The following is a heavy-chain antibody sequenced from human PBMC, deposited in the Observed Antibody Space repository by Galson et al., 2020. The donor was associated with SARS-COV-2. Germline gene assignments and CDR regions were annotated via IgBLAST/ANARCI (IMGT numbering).Heavy chain of an antibody. J-gene: IGHJ4*02. V-gene: IGHV3-11*01. CDR2: ISSNGSTN. CDR3: ARDACTGTSCYDF. Sequence: NSGGSLRLSCAASGFTISDYYMSWIRQAPGKGLEWVSNISSNGSTNNYADSARGRFTITRDNAKNSLSLQMNSLRAEDTAVYFCARDACTGTSCYDFWGQGVLVTVSS. CDR1: GFTISDYY. D-gene: IGHD2-2*01.